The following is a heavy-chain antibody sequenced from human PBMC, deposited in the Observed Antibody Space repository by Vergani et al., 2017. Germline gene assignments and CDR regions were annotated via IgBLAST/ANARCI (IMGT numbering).Heavy chain of an antibody. V-gene: IGHV3-11*01. CDR2: ISSSGSTI. CDR1: GFTFSDYY. CDR3: AREGTFWSGYGEEYYYYYYMDV. J-gene: IGHJ6*03. Sequence: QVQLVESGGGLVKPGGSLRLSCAASGFTFSDYYMSWIRQAPGKGLEWVSYISSSGSTIYYADSVKGRFTISRDNAKNSLYLQMNSLRAEDTAVYYCAREGTFWSGYGEEYYYYYYMDVWGKGTTVTVSS. D-gene: IGHD3-3*01.